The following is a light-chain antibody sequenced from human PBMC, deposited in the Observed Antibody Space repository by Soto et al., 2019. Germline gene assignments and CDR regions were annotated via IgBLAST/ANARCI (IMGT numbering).Light chain of an antibody. CDR1: QSFTSRS. CDR2: GTS. J-gene: IGKJ1*01. Sequence: SVLPQSPGTLSLSPGERATLSCRASQSFTSRSLAWYQQKPGLAPRLLISGTSNRAAGIPDRFSGSGSGTDFTLTISRLEPEDFAVYYCQQYDSSPRTFGQGTKVDIK. V-gene: IGKV3-20*01. CDR3: QQYDSSPRT.